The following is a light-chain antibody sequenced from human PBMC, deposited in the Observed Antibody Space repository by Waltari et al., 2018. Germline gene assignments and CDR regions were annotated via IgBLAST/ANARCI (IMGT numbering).Light chain of an antibody. CDR3: QTGGHGTWV. J-gene: IGLJ3*02. CDR1: SGHSSNI. V-gene: IGLV4-69*01. CDR2: VNSDGSH. Sequence: QLVLTQSPSASASLGASVNLTCTLSSGHSSNIIAWLQQQPKKGPRFLMKVNSDGSHSKGDEIPDRFSGSSSGAERYLTISSLQSEDEADYYCQTGGHGTWVFGGGTKLTVL.